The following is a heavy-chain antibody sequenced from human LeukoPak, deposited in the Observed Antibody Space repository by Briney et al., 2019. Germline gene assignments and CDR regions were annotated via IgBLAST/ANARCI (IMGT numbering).Heavy chain of an antibody. J-gene: IGHJ4*02. CDR2: INNDGSST. D-gene: IGHD4-11*01. Sequence: GGSLRLSCVASGFTLSSYWMHWVHQSPGKGLVWVSRINNDGSSTTYADSVKGRFTIFRDNAKNTLYLQMNSLRADDTAVYFCARTRVKDFDYWGQGTLVTVSS. V-gene: IGHV3-74*01. CDR1: GFTLSSYW. CDR3: ARTRVKDFDY.